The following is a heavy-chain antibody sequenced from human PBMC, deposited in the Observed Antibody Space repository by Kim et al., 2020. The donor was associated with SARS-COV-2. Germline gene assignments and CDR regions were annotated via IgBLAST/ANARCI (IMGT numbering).Heavy chain of an antibody. CDR1: GLTFSSYA. V-gene: IGHV3-30*04. Sequence: GGSLRLSCAVSGLTFSSYAFHWFRQAPDRGLEWVSAISSDGRVQRYLDSVKDRFTVSRDNSKGTVYLQLSSLILNDTAVYYCARGPLSSSDYWGQGTAV. J-gene: IGHJ4*02. D-gene: IGHD6-6*01. CDR3: ARGPLSSSDY. CDR2: ISSDGRVQ.